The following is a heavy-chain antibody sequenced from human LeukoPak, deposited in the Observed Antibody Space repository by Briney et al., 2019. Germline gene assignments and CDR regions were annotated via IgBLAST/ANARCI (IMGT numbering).Heavy chain of an antibody. D-gene: IGHD3-9*01. CDR1: GGAFSSYA. V-gene: IGHV1-69*04. Sequence: GASVKVSCKASGGAFSSYAINWVRQAPGQGLEWMGRIIPMLGTVNYAQKLQGRVTMTTDTSTSTAYMELRSLRSDDTAVYYCARGARYFDWSFGDYWGQGTLVTVSS. CDR3: ARGARYFDWSFGDY. J-gene: IGHJ4*02. CDR2: IIPMLGTV.